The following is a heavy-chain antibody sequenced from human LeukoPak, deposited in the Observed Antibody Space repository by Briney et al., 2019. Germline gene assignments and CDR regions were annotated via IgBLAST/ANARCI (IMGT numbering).Heavy chain of an antibody. CDR2: ISSSGSTI. V-gene: IGHV3-11*04. J-gene: IGHJ4*02. D-gene: IGHD2-15*01. Sequence: MPGGSLRLSCAASGFTFSDYYMSWIRQAPGKGLEWVSYISSSGSTIYYADSVKGRFTISRDNAKNSLYLQMNSLRAEDTAVYYCARQYCSGGSCLTYFDYWGQGTLVTVSS. CDR1: GFTFSDYY. CDR3: ARQYCSGGSCLTYFDY.